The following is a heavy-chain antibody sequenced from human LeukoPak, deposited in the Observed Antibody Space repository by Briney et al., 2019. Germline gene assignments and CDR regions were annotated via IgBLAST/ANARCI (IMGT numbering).Heavy chain of an antibody. J-gene: IGHJ4*02. CDR3: AKDFEYSGYSSSNFDY. CDR2: ISGSGGST. D-gene: IGHD6-13*01. Sequence: SGGSLRLSCGASGFTFSSYAMSWVRQAPGKGLEWVSSISGSGGSTYYADSVKGRFTISRDNSKNTLFLQMNSLRAEDTAIYSCAKDFEYSGYSSSNFDYWGQGALVTVSS. V-gene: IGHV3-23*01. CDR1: GFTFSSYA.